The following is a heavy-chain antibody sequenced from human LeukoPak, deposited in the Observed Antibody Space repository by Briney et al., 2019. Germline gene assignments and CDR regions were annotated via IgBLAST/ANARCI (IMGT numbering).Heavy chain of an antibody. J-gene: IGHJ5*02. D-gene: IGHD3-10*01. CDR1: GFTFSSYG. CDR2: ISYDGSNK. Sequence: GGSLRLSCAASGFTFSSYGMHWVRQAPGKGLEWVAVISYDGSNKYYADSVKGRFTISRDNSKNTLRLQMYSLRAEDTAVYYCAKEGAGWNYYGSNWFDPWGQGTLVTVSS. CDR3: AKEGAGWNYYGSNWFDP. V-gene: IGHV3-30*18.